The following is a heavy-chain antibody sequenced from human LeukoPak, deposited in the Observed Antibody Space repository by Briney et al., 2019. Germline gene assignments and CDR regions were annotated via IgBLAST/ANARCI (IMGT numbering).Heavy chain of an antibody. CDR2: INHSGSS. D-gene: IGHD3-3*01. Sequence: PSETLSLTCAVYGGSFSGYYWSWIRQPPGKGLEWIGEINHSGSSNYNPSLKSRVTISVDTSKNQFSLKLSSVTAADTAVYYCARDGNYDFWSGYYTGYDYWGQGTLVTGS. CDR1: GGSFSGYY. CDR3: ARDGNYDFWSGYYTGYDY. J-gene: IGHJ4*02. V-gene: IGHV4-34*01.